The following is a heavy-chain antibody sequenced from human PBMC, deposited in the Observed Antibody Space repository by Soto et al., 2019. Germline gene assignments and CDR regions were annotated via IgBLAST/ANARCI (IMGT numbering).Heavy chain of an antibody. D-gene: IGHD3-3*01. CDR2: MNPNSGNT. CDR1: GYTFTSYD. Sequence: ASLKVSCKASGYTFTSYDINWVRQATGQGLEWMGWMNPNSGNTGYAQKFQGRVTMTRNTSISTAYMELSSLRSEDTAVYYCARSGQVGNWFDPWGQGTLVTAPQ. V-gene: IGHV1-8*01. CDR3: ARSGQVGNWFDP. J-gene: IGHJ5*02.